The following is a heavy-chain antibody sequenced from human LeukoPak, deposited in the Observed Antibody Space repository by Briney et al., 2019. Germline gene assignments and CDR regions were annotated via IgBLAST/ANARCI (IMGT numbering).Heavy chain of an antibody. V-gene: IGHV4-30-2*01. CDR1: GGSISSGGYS. Sequence: PSETLSLTCAVSGGSISSGGYSWSWIRQPPGKGLEWIGYIYHSGSTYYNPSLKSRLTISIDTSRNQFSLRLSSVTAAGADTAVYYCVREVNHYGLRRNSFDPWGQGLKVTVSS. CDR3: VREVNHYGLRRNSFDP. D-gene: IGHD3/OR15-3a*01. CDR2: IYHSGST. J-gene: IGHJ5*02.